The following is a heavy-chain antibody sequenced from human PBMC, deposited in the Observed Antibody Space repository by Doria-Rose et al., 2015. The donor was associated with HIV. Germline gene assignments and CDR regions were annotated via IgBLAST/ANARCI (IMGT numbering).Heavy chain of an antibody. J-gene: IGHJ4*02. CDR2: SCSDDDR. CDR3: ARIKSSRWYHKYYFDF. D-gene: IGHD6-13*01. V-gene: IGHV2-26*01. CDR1: GVSLSSPGMG. Sequence: QVTLKESGPALVKPTETLTLTCTVSGVSLSSPGMGVSWIRQPPGKALEWLAKSCSDDDRYYNTSLKSRLTISRGTSKSQVVLTMTDMDPVDTATYYCARIKSSRWYHKYYFDFWGQGTLVIVSA.